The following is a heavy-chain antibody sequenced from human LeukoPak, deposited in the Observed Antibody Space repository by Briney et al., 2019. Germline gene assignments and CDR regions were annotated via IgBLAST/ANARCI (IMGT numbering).Heavy chain of an antibody. CDR2: IYYSGST. Sequence: SETLSLTCTVSGGSINSYFWSWIRQPPGKGLEWIGYIYYSGSTNYNPSLKRRVTISVDTSKNQFSLKLSSVTAADTAVYYCARKSSSGWYFDYWGQGTLVTVSS. V-gene: IGHV4-59*01. D-gene: IGHD6-19*01. CDR3: ARKSSSGWYFDY. CDR1: GGSINSYF. J-gene: IGHJ4*02.